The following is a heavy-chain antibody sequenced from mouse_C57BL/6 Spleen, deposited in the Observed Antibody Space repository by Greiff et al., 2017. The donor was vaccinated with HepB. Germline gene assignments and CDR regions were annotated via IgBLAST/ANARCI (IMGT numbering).Heavy chain of an antibody. CDR1: GYTFTDYY. V-gene: IGHV1-64*01. CDR3: ARSTGGEFAY. J-gene: IGHJ3*01. CDR2: IHPNSGST. Sequence: VQLQQSGPELVKPGASVKISCKASGYTFTDYYMNWVKQRPGQGLEWIGMIHPNSGSTNYNEKFKSKATLTVDKSSSTAYMQLSSLTSEDSAVYYCARSTGGEFAYWGQGTLVTVSA.